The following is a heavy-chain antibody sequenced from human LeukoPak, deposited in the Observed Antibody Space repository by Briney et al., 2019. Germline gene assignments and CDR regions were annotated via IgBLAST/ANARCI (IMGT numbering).Heavy chain of an antibody. V-gene: IGHV1-46*01. CDR1: GYTFTSYD. J-gene: IGHJ3*02. D-gene: IGHD5-24*01. CDR3: VPTKLQTDAFDI. Sequence: ASVKVSCKASGYTFTSYDMHCVRQAPGQGLEWMGIISPTVGITSYAQKFQGRITMTRDTSTSTVYMELSSLRSEDTDVYYCVPTKLQTDAFDIWGQGTMVTVSS. CDR2: ISPTVGIT.